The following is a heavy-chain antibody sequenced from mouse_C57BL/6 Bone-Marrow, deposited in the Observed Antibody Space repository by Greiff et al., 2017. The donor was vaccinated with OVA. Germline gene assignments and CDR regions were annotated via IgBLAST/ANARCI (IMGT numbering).Heavy chain of an antibody. V-gene: IGHV1-81*01. J-gene: IGHJ4*01. Sequence: VQLQQSGAELARPGASVKLSCKASGYTFTSYGISWVKQRTGQGLEWIGEIYHRSGNTYYNEKFKGKATLTADKSSSTAYMELRSLTSEDSAVYFCANYGSSPYYAMDYWGQGTSVTVSS. CDR1: GYTFTSYG. CDR2: IYHRSGNT. D-gene: IGHD1-1*01. CDR3: ANYGSSPYYAMDY.